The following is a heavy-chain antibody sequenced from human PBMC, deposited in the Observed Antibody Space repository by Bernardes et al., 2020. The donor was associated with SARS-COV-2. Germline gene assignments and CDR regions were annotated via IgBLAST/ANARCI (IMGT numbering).Heavy chain of an antibody. Sequence: SETLSLTCTVSGGSISSGGYYWSWHRQHPGKGLEWLVYIYYSGSTYYNPSLKSRVTISVDTSKNQFSLKLSSVTAADTAVYYCARGLLEWLYIGRGMDVWGQGTTVTVSS. CDR1: GGSISSGGYY. D-gene: IGHD3-3*01. V-gene: IGHV4-31*03. J-gene: IGHJ6*02. CDR3: ARGLLEWLYIGRGMDV. CDR2: IYYSGST.